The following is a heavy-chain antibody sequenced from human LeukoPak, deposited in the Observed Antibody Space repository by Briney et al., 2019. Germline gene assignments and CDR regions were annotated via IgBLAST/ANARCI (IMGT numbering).Heavy chain of an antibody. V-gene: IGHV3-23*01. J-gene: IGHJ6*04. Sequence: GGSLRLSCAASGFTFSSYGMSWVRQAPGKGLEWVSAISGSGGSTYYADSVKGRFTISRDNAKNSLYLQMSSLRAEDTAVYYCAELGITMIGGVWGKGTTVTISS. CDR1: GFTFSSYG. CDR3: AELGITMIGGV. CDR2: ISGSGGST. D-gene: IGHD3-10*02.